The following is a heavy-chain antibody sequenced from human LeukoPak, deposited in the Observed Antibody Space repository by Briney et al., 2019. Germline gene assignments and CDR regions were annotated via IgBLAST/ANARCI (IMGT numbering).Heavy chain of an antibody. CDR3: ARGVGLRTHLDY. CDR2: IYYSGST. CDR1: GGSISSYY. D-gene: IGHD5-12*01. V-gene: IGHV4-39*01. J-gene: IGHJ4*02. Sequence: SETLSLTCSVSGGSISSYYWGWIRQPPGKGLEWIGSIYYSGSTYYNPSLKSRVTISVDTSKNQFSLKLSSVTAADTAVYYCARGVGLRTHLDYWGQGTLVTVSS.